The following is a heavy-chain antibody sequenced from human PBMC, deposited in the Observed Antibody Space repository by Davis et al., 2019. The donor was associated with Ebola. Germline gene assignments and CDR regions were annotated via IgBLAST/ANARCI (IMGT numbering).Heavy chain of an antibody. V-gene: IGHV4-59*02. D-gene: IGHD6-19*01. J-gene: IGHJ4*02. Sequence: SETLSLTCTVSGSSVRTYYWTWIRQSPRKGLEWMGYIFSNGAADYNPSLRSRVTISIDTSNNQFSLKLSSVTAADTAIYYCARASGQWLANTAVDYWGQGILVTVSS. CDR3: ARASGQWLANTAVDY. CDR2: IFSNGAA. CDR1: GSSVRTYY.